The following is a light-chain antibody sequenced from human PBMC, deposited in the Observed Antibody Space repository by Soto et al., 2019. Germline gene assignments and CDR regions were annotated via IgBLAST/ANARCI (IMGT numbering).Light chain of an antibody. J-gene: IGKJ4*01. CDR2: RAS. V-gene: IGKV1-5*03. CDR1: QSISNW. Sequence: DIQMTQSPSTLSASVGDRVTITCRASQSISNWLTWYQQKPGKAPKLLIYRASTLDIGVRSRCSGSGSGTEFSLTISSLQPADVSTYDWQEYISVALLTFCGGTKVEIE. CDR3: QEYISVALLT.